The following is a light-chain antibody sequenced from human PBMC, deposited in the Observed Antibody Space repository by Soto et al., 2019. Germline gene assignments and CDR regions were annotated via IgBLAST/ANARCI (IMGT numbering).Light chain of an antibody. J-gene: IGLJ1*01. CDR2: EVS. V-gene: IGLV2-14*01. CDR1: SSDVGSYHY. CDR3: SSYTSGRDVYV. Sequence: QSVLTQSAAVSGSPGQSITISCTGTSSDVGSYHYVSWFQQHPGKAPKLIIFEVSDRPSGVSTRFSGSKSGDTASLTISGLQADDEADYYCSSYTSGRDVYVFGGGTKVTVL.